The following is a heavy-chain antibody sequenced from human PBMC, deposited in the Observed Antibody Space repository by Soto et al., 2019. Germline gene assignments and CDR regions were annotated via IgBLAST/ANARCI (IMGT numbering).Heavy chain of an antibody. CDR1: GFSFSTYG. Sequence: DVQLLESGGGLAQRGGSLRLSCAASGFSFSTYGMTWVRQAPGKGLEWVSYGGSGGSTYYADSVKGRFTISRDNSKNTLYLHRNSLRAEETAVYYCVKFRGRAYHYYYMDVWGNGTTVTVSS. CDR3: VKFRGRAYHYYYMDV. J-gene: IGHJ6*03. CDR2: YGGSGGST. V-gene: IGHV3-23*01. D-gene: IGHD3-16*01.